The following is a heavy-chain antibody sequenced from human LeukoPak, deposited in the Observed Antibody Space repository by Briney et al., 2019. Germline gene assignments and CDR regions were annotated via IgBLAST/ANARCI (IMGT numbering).Heavy chain of an antibody. V-gene: IGHV3-53*01. CDR3: ARDQELVQGGDYYYGMDV. J-gene: IGHJ6*02. Sequence: GGSLRLPGAPSGFPVSSNYISWARRAPGRGLEWVSVIYSGGSTYYADSVKGRFTISRDNSKNTLYLQMNSLRAEDTAVYYCARDQELVQGGDYYYGMDVWGQGTTVTVSS. D-gene: IGHD6-13*01. CDR1: GFPVSSNY. CDR2: IYSGGST.